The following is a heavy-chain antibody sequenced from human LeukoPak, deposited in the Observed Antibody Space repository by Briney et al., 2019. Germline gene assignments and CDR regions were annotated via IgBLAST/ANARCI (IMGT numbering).Heavy chain of an antibody. Sequence: SETLSLTCTVSGGSISSSSYYWGWIRQPPGKGLEWIGSIYYSGSTYYNPSLKSRVTISVDTSKNQFSLKLSSVTAADTAVYYCARDYRGSSSSYWGQGTLVTVSS. CDR3: ARDYRGSSSSY. J-gene: IGHJ4*02. CDR1: GGSISSSSYY. V-gene: IGHV4-39*07. D-gene: IGHD6-6*01. CDR2: IYYSGST.